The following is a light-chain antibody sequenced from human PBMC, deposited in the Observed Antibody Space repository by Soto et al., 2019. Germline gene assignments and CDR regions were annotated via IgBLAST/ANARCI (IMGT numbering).Light chain of an antibody. Sequence: QSALTQPASVSGSPGQSITISCTGTSSDVGSYNLVSWYHQHPGKVPKLMISEVTKRPSGVSNRFSGSKSGTTASLTISGRQDEDESAYYCCAYAGSGTYVVVGGGTKLTLL. CDR1: SSDVGSYNL. V-gene: IGLV2-23*02. CDR3: CAYAGSGTYVV. CDR2: EVT. J-gene: IGLJ2*01.